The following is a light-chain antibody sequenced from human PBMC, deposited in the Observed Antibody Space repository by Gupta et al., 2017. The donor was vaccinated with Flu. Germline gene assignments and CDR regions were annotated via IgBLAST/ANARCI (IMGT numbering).Light chain of an antibody. Sequence: QSVLTQPPSVSWAPGQRVTISCTGSSSNIGAGYDVHWYQQRPGTAHKLLIYGNSNRPAGVPARFSGSKSGTSASLAITGLQEEEEADYYCQAYDSRGRGVFGGGTKLTVL. CDR3: QAYDSRGRGV. CDR2: GNS. J-gene: IGLJ2*01. CDR1: SSNIGAGYD. V-gene: IGLV1-40*01.